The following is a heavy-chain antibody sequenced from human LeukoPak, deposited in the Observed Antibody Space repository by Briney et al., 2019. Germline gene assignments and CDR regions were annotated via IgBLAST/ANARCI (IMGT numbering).Heavy chain of an antibody. CDR3: ARGFIDSSSYYFDY. D-gene: IGHD3-22*01. CDR1: GGTFSGYY. CDR2: INHSGST. J-gene: IGHJ4*02. V-gene: IGHV4-34*01. Sequence: SETLSLTCAVYGGTFSGYYWSWIRQPPGKGLEWIGEINHSGSTNYNPSLKSRVTISVDTSKNQFSLKLSSVTAADTAVYYCARGFIDSSSYYFDYWGQGTLVTVSS.